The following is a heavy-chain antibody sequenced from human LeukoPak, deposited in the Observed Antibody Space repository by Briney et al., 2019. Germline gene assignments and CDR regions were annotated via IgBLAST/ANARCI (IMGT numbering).Heavy chain of an antibody. V-gene: IGHV4-61*02. J-gene: IGHJ4*02. D-gene: IGHD5-18*01. CDR1: GGSISSGSYY. CDR3: ARDTAMVSLDY. CDR2: IYTSGST. Sequence: SETLSLTCTVSGGSISSGSYYWSWIRQPAGKRLEWIGRIYTSGSTNYNPSLKSRVTISVDTSKNQFSLKLSSVTAADTAVYYCARDTAMVSLDYWGQGTLVTVSS.